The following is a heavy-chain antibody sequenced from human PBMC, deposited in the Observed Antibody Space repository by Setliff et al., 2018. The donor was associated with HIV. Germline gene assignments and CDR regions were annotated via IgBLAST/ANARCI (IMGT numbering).Heavy chain of an antibody. J-gene: IGHJ5*02. CDR1: GFTFSDYY. D-gene: IGHD3-10*01. Sequence: PSETLRLSCTASGFTFSDYYMSWIRQPPGKGLEWIGYIYHSGNTNYNPSLKSRVTISVDTSKNQFSLKLSSVTAADTAVYYCARDSEGFDYYGSGSYSWFDPWGQGTLVTVSS. V-gene: IGHV4-59*12. CDR2: IYHSGNT. CDR3: ARDSEGFDYYGSGSYSWFDP.